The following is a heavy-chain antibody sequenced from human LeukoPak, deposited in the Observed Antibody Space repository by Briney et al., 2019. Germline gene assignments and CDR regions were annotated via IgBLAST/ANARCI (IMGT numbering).Heavy chain of an antibody. CDR2: INHSGST. CDR1: GGSFSGYY. Sequence: SETLSLTCAVYGGSFSGYYWSWIRQPPGKGLEWIGEINHSGSTNYNPSLKSRVTISVDTSKNQFSLKLSSVTAADTAVYYCARRPYYDYVWGSYRLPGRGTNWFDPWGQGTLVTVSS. V-gene: IGHV4-34*01. D-gene: IGHD3-16*02. CDR3: ARRPYYDYVWGSYRLPGRGTNWFDP. J-gene: IGHJ5*02.